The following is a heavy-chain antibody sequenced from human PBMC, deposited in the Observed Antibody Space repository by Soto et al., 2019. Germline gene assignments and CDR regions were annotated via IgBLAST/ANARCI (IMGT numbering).Heavy chain of an antibody. CDR1: GDRFTSYW. CDR3: ARLHDYPPEEYFQH. CDR2: IYPDVSDT. J-gene: IGHJ1*01. V-gene: IGHV5-51*01. D-gene: IGHD4-17*01. Sequence: GQSLKISCKASGDRFTSYWSCWVRQMPGKGLEWMGIIYPDVSDTRYSPSFQGQVTISAVKFISTAYLQWSSLKASDTAMYYCARLHDYPPEEYFQHWGQGTLVTGSS.